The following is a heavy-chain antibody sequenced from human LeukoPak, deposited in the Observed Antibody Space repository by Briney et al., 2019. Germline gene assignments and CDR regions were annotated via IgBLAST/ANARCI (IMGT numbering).Heavy chain of an antibody. D-gene: IGHD2-15*01. CDR2: VSFDGGKE. J-gene: IGHJ3*02. CDR3: AREGLAAAPGSTFDI. V-gene: IGHV3-30*03. CDR1: GFSFNKYD. Sequence: GGSLRLSCVASGFSFNKYDMHWVRQAPGKGLEWVAVVSFDGGKEDYSDSLKGRFTVSRDNSKSTLSLQMNSLRAEDTAVYYCAREGLAAAPGSTFDIWGQGTMVTVSS.